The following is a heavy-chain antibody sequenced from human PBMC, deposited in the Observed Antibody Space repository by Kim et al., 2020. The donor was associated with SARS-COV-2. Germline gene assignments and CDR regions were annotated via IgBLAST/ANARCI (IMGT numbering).Heavy chain of an antibody. J-gene: IGHJ4*02. CDR3: AREEIAVAGTVD. CDR1: GGSFSGYY. Sequence: SETLSLTCAVYGGSFSGYYWSWIRQPPGKGLEWIGEINHSGSTNYNPSLESRVTISVDTFKNQFSLKLSSVTAADTAVYYCAREEIAVAGTVDWGQGTLV. V-gene: IGHV4-34*01. D-gene: IGHD6-19*01. CDR2: INHSGST.